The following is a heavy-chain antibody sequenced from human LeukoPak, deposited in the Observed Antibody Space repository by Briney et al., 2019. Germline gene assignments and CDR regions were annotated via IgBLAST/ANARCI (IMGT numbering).Heavy chain of an antibody. CDR2: INPNSGGT. CDR3: ARDYDILTGQGFDP. J-gene: IGHJ5*02. CDR1: GYTFTGYY. Sequence: ASVKVSCKASGYTFTGYYMHWVRQAPGQGLEWMGWINPNSGGTDYAQKFQGRVTMTRDTSISTAYMELSRLRSDDTAVYYCARDYDILTGQGFDPWGQGTLVTVSS. D-gene: IGHD3-9*01. V-gene: IGHV1-2*02.